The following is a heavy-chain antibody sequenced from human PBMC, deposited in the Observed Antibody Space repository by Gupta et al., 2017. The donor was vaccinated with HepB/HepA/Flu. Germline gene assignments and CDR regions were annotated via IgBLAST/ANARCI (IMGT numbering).Heavy chain of an antibody. J-gene: IGHJ4*02. CDR3: ARDRLDFREPRGFFDY. V-gene: IGHV3-20*04. Sequence: EPQLVEFGGGVVRPGGSLGIACAASGFLFADYALSWDRQAPGKGLEWVAGVNWNGDRTTYADSERDRLTITRDNNKEYLYLHMMSLRVEDTALYYCARDRLDFREPRGFFDYWGQGTMATVSS. CDR2: VNWNGDRT. D-gene: IGHD3-10*01. CDR1: GFLFADYA.